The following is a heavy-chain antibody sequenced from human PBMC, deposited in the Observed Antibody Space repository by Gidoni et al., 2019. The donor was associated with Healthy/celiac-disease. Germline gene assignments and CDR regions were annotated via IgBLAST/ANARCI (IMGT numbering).Heavy chain of an antibody. CDR2: ISSSGSTI. Sequence: EVQLVESGGGLVQPGGSLRLSCAASGFTFSSYEMTWVRQAPGKGLGWVSYISSSGSTIYYADSVKGRFTISRDNAKNSLYLQMNSLRAEDTAVYYCARDSLYTARDGYNYGGNEDYWGQGTLVTVSS. CDR1: GFTFSSYE. CDR3: ARDSLYTARDGYNYGGNEDY. V-gene: IGHV3-48*03. J-gene: IGHJ4*02. D-gene: IGHD5-12*01.